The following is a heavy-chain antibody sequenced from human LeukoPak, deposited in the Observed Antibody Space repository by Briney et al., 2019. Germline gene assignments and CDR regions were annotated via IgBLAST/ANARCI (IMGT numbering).Heavy chain of an antibody. V-gene: IGHV4-34*01. CDR1: GGSFSGYY. Sequence: PSETLSLPCAVYGGSFSGYYWSWIRQPPGKGLEWIGEINHSGSTNYNPSLKSRVTISVDTSKNQFSLKLSSVTAADTAVYYCVSHPYSSYYYHMDVWGRGTTVTVSS. J-gene: IGHJ6*02. CDR2: INHSGST. CDR3: VSHPYSSYYYHMDV. D-gene: IGHD5-18*01.